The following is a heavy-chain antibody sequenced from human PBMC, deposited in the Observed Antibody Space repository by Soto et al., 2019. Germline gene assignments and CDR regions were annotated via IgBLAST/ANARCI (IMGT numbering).Heavy chain of an antibody. J-gene: IGHJ6*02. Sequence: ASVKVSCKASGYTFTSYGISWVRQAPGQGLEWMGWISAYNGKTNYAQKLQGRVTMTPDTSTSTAYMELRSLRSDDTAVYYCARGDSSSSDYYYGMDVWGQGTTVTVSS. CDR1: GYTFTSYG. CDR2: ISAYNGKT. CDR3: ARGDSSSSDYYYGMDV. D-gene: IGHD6-6*01. V-gene: IGHV1-18*01.